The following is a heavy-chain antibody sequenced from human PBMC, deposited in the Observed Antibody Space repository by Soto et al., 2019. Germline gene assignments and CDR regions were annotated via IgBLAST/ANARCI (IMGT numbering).Heavy chain of an antibody. D-gene: IGHD3-3*01. CDR2: IYYSGST. Sequence: SETLSLTCTVSGGSISSYYWSWIRQPPGKGLEWIGYIYYSGSTNYNPSLKSRVTISVDTSKNQFSLKLSSVTAADTAVYYCASTPVTIFGVVIKTRFDYWGQGTLVTVSS. J-gene: IGHJ4*02. CDR3: ASTPVTIFGVVIKTRFDY. V-gene: IGHV4-59*01. CDR1: GGSISSYY.